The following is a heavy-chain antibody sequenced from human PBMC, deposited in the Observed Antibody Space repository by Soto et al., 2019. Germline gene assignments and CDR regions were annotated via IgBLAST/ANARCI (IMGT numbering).Heavy chain of an antibody. CDR3: ARTRIVGATVAEYFQH. J-gene: IGHJ1*01. Sequence: GESLKISCKASGYSFTTYWIGWVRQMPGKGLEWMGIIYPGDSDTKYSPSLQGQVTISADKSISTAYLQWSSLKASDTAMYYCARTRIVGATVAEYFQHWGQGTLVTVSS. D-gene: IGHD1-26*01. CDR1: GYSFTTYW. CDR2: IYPGDSDT. V-gene: IGHV5-51*01.